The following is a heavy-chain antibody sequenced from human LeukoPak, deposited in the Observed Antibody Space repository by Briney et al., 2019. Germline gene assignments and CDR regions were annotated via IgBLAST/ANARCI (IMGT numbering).Heavy chain of an antibody. V-gene: IGHV3-74*01. CDR3: ARDRDGYSS. J-gene: IGHJ5*02. Sequence: PGGSLRLSCAASGFTFSRDWMDWVRQAPGKGLVYVSRISGDGSNTNYADFVKGRFTISRDNAKNTLYLQMNSLRADDTAVYYCARDRDGYSSWGQGTLVTVSS. D-gene: IGHD5-24*01. CDR2: ISGDGSNT. CDR1: GFTFSRDW.